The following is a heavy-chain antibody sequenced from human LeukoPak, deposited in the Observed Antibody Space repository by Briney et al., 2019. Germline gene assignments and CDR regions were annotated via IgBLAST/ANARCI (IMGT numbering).Heavy chain of an antibody. D-gene: IGHD2-2*01. V-gene: IGHV1-8*03. J-gene: IGHJ6*03. CDR1: GYTFTSYD. CDR3: ARTVVVPAAIHYYYYMDV. CDR2: MNPNSGNT. Sequence: GASVKVSCKASGYTFTSYDINWVRQATGQGLEWMGWMNPNSGNTGYAQKFQGRVTITRNTSISTAYMELSSLRSEDTAVYYCARTVVVPAAIHYYYYMDVWGKGTTVTVSS.